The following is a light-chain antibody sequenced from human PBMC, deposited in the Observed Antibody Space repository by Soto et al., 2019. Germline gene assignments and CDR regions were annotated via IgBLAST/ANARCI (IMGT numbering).Light chain of an antibody. CDR3: QQYNSYWT. CDR2: DAS. CDR1: QSISSW. Sequence: DIKMTQSPSTLSASVGDRVTITFRASQSISSWLAWYQQKPGKAPKLLIYDASSLESGVPSRFSGSGSGTEFTLTISSLQPDDFATYYCQQYNSYWTFGQGTKVHI. J-gene: IGKJ1*01. V-gene: IGKV1-5*01.